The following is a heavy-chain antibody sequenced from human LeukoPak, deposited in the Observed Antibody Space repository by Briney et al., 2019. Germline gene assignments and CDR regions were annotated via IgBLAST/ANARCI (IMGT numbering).Heavy chain of an antibody. V-gene: IGHV4-61*01. CDR3: ARQGLGAIGY. CDR2: IYYSGST. Sequence: SETLSLTCTVSGGSISSGSYYWSWIRQPPGKGLEWIGYIYYSGSTNYNPSLKSRVTISVDTSKNQFSLKLSSVTAADTAVYYCARQGLGAIGYWGQGTLVTVSS. D-gene: IGHD3/OR15-3a*01. J-gene: IGHJ4*02. CDR1: GGSISSGSYY.